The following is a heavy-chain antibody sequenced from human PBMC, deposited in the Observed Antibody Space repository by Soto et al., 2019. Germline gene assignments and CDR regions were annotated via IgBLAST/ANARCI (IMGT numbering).Heavy chain of an antibody. D-gene: IGHD5-12*01. CDR2: ISSSSSYI. V-gene: IGHV3-21*01. J-gene: IGHJ4*02. CDR3: ARFWLRSFDY. Sequence: EVQLVESGGGLVKPEGSLRLSCAASGFTFSSYSMNWVRQAPGKGLEWVSSISSSSSYIYYADSVKGRFTISRDNAKNSLYLQMNSLRAEDTAVYYCARFWLRSFDYWGQGTLVTVSS. CDR1: GFTFSSYS.